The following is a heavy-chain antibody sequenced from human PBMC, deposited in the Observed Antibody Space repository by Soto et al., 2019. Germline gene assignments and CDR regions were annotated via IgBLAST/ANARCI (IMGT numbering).Heavy chain of an antibody. CDR3: ARPLWRNDYNWGYFDL. Sequence: QVQLVESGGGVVQPGRSLRLSCAASGFTFSSYAMHWVRQAPGKRLEWVAVISYDGSNKYYADSVKGRFTISRDNSKNTLYLQMNSLRAEDTAVYYCARPLWRNDYNWGYFDLWGRGTPVTVSS. D-gene: IGHD4-4*01. J-gene: IGHJ2*01. CDR2: ISYDGSNK. CDR1: GFTFSSYA. V-gene: IGHV3-30-3*01.